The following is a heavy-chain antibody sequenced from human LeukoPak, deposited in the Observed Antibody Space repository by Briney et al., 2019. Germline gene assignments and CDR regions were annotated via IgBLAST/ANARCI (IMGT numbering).Heavy chain of an antibody. CDR1: GYTFTSYY. J-gene: IGHJ2*01. D-gene: IGHD3-22*01. CDR2: INPSGGST. V-gene: IGHV1-46*01. Sequence: VSVKVSCKASGYTFTSYYMHWVRQAPGQGLEWMGIINPSGGSTSYAQKFQGRVTMTRDTSTSTVYMELSSLRSEDTAVYYCAREYYYDSSGYYHYWYFDLWGRGTLVTVSS. CDR3: AREYYYDSSGYYHYWYFDL.